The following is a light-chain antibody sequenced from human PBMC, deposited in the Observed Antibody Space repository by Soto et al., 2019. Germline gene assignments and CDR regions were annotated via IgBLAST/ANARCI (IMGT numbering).Light chain of an antibody. CDR3: SSYTTNSTPVV. J-gene: IGLJ2*01. CDR1: SSDIGDYNY. V-gene: IGLV2-14*01. CDR2: DVS. Sequence: QSVLTQPTSVSGSPGQSITISCNGTSSDIGDYNYVSWYQHHPGKAPKLMIYDVSNRPSGISNRFFGSKSGNTASLTISGLQAEDEANYYCSSYTTNSTPVVFGGGTKLTVL.